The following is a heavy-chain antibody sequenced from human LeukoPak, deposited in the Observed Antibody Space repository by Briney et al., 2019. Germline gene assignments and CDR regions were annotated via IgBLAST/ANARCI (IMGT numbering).Heavy chain of an antibody. CDR1: GFTFSSYS. CDR3: TRDLRLDY. Sequence: GGSLILSCAASGFTFSSYSMNWVRQAPGKGLEWVSSISSSSSYIYHADSVKGRFTISRDNAKNSLYMQMNSLKAEDTAVDNWTRDLRLDYWGQGTLVTVSS. J-gene: IGHJ4*02. V-gene: IGHV3-21*01. CDR2: ISSSSSYI.